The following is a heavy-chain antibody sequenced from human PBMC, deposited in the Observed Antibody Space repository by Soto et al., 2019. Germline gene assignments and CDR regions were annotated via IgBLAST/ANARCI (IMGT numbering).Heavy chain of an antibody. CDR3: AKDYPRYSCSFLGYAFDI. CDR1: GFTFDVYA. Sequence: SLRPSCAASGFTFDVYAIQGVRQAPGHTLEWVSGISWNSGSIRYADSVKGRFTISRDNAKNALYLQMNSLRGEDTAFYYCAKDYPRYSCSFLGYAFDIWGQGTMVTVSS. J-gene: IGHJ3*02. V-gene: IGHV3-9*01. CDR2: ISWNSGSI. D-gene: IGHD6-13*01.